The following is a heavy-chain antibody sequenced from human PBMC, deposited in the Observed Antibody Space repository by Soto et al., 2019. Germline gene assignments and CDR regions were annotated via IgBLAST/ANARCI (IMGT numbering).Heavy chain of an antibody. D-gene: IGHD7-27*01. Sequence: PXETLSLTCTVSGGSISSGGYYWSWIRQHPGKGLEWIGYIYYSGSTYYNPSLKSRVTISVDTSKNQFSLKLSSVTAADTAVYYCARDRRTLGAFDIWGQGTMVTVSS. CDR1: GGSISSGGYY. J-gene: IGHJ3*02. V-gene: IGHV4-31*03. CDR3: ARDRRTLGAFDI. CDR2: IYYSGST.